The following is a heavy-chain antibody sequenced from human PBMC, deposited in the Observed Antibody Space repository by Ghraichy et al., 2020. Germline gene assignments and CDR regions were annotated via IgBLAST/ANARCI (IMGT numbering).Heavy chain of an antibody. V-gene: IGHV3-7*01. CDR3: AKGGNAWYY. Sequence: GGSLRLSCAASGFTFTNSWMGWVRQAPGKGPEWLANITQDGNYKFFVDSVKGRFTISRDNAKNSLYLDMNSLTVDDTGVYYCAKGGNAWYYGGQGTLVTVSS. D-gene: IGHD6-19*01. CDR1: GFTFTNSW. J-gene: IGHJ4*02. CDR2: ITQDGNYK.